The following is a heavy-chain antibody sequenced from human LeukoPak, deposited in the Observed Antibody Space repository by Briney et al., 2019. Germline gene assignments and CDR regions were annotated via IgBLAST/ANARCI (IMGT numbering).Heavy chain of an antibody. CDR1: GFTFSSYG. D-gene: IGHD6-19*01. CDR3: AKVGGYSSGDSYYYYYMDV. J-gene: IGHJ6*03. V-gene: IGHV3-23*01. Sequence: GGSLRLSCAASGFTFSSYGMSWVRQAPGKGLEWVSAISGSGGSTYYADSVKGRFTISRDNSKNTLYLQMNSLRAEDTAVYYCAKVGGYSSGDSYYYYYMDVWGKGTTVTISS. CDR2: ISGSGGST.